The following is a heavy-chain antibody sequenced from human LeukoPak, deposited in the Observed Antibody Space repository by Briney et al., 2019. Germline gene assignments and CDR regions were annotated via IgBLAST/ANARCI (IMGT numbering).Heavy chain of an antibody. J-gene: IGHJ6*03. CDR3: ARDGYYDFWSGYYSHYYYYMVV. D-gene: IGHD3-3*01. CDR2: ISSSGSTI. Sequence: PGGSLRLSCAASGFTFSDYYMSWIRQAPGKGLDCVSYISSSGSTIYYADSVKGRFTISRDNAKNSQYLQVNSLRAEDTALYYCARDGYYDFWSGYYSHYYYYMVVWGKGTTVTVSS. V-gene: IGHV3-11*04. CDR1: GFTFSDYY.